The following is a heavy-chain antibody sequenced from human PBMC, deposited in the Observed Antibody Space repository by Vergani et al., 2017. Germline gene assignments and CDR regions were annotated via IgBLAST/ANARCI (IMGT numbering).Heavy chain of an antibody. J-gene: IGHJ6*03. CDR1: GGSISSYY. Sequence: QVQLQESGPGLVKPSETLSLTCTVPGGSISSYYWSWIRQPAGKGLEWIGRIYTSGSTNYTPPLKSRVTMSVDTSKNQFSLKLSSVPAADTAVYYYARDSGGLLWFGEPPHYMDVWGKGTTVTVSS. V-gene: IGHV4-4*07. CDR2: IYTSGST. D-gene: IGHD3-10*01. CDR3: ARDSGGLLWFGEPPHYMDV.